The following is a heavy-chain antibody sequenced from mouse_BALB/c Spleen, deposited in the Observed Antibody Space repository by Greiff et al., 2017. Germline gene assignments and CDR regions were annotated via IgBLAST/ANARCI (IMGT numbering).Heavy chain of an antibody. CDR3: TRETTVVATEAPIDY. V-gene: IGHV6-6*02. Sequence: EVKVEESGGGLVQPGGSMKLSCVASGFTFSNYWMNWVRQSPEKGLEWVAEIRLKSNNYATHYAESVKGRFTISRDDSKSSVYLQMNNLRAEDTGNYYGTRETTVVATEAPIDYWGQGTTLTVSS. CDR1: GFTFSNYW. D-gene: IGHD1-1*01. J-gene: IGHJ2*01. CDR2: IRLKSNNYAT.